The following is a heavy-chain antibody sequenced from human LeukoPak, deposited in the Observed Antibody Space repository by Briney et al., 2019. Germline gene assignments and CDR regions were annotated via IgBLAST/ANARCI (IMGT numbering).Heavy chain of an antibody. Sequence: SETLSLTCAVYGGSFSGYYWSWIRQPPGKGLEWIGEINHSGRTNYNPSLKSRVTISVDTSKNQFSLKLSSVTAADTAVYYCARERNVLLWFGELLGYFDYWGQGALVTVSS. CDR3: ARERNVLLWFGELLGYFDY. J-gene: IGHJ4*02. CDR1: GGSFSGYY. V-gene: IGHV4-34*01. CDR2: INHSGRT. D-gene: IGHD3-10*01.